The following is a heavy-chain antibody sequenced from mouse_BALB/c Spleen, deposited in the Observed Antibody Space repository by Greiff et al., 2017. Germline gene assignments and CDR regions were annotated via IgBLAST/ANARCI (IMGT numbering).Heavy chain of an antibody. CDR1: GFSLTSYG. V-gene: IGHV2-9*02. Sequence: QVQLQQSGPGLVAPSQSLSITCTVSGFSLTSYGVHWVRQPPGKGLEWLGVIWAGGSTNYNSALMSRLSISKDNSKSQVFLKMNSLQTDDTAMYYCAREGITTVVGHWYCDVWGAGTTVTVSS. CDR3: AREGITTVVGHWYCDV. J-gene: IGHJ1*01. CDR2: IWAGGST. D-gene: IGHD1-1*01.